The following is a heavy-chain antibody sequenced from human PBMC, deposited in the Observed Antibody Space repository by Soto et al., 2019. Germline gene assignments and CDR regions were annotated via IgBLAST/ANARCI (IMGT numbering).Heavy chain of an antibody. CDR1: GFSLSTSGMC. D-gene: IGHD3-22*01. Sequence: FGPTLVNPTQTLTLTCTFSGFSLSTSGMCGSWIRQLPGKALGWLALIDWDDDKYYSTSLKTRLTISKDTSKNQVVLTITNMDPVDTATYYCARQYYYDSSGYKPFDYWGQGTLVTVSS. CDR3: ARQYYYDSSGYKPFDY. J-gene: IGHJ4*02. V-gene: IGHV2-70*01. CDR2: IDWDDDK.